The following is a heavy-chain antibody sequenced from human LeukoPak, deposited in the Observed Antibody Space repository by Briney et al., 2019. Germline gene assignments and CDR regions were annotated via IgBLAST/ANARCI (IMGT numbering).Heavy chain of an antibody. V-gene: IGHV4-61*01. D-gene: IGHD1-26*01. Sequence: SETLSLTCTVSGGSISSGSYYWSWLRQPPGKGLEWIGYIYYSGSTNYNPSLKSRVTISVDTSKNQFSLKLSSVTAADTAVYYCARDGGSGNYMDVWGKGTTVTVSS. CDR1: GGSISSGSYY. CDR3: ARDGGSGNYMDV. CDR2: IYYSGST. J-gene: IGHJ6*03.